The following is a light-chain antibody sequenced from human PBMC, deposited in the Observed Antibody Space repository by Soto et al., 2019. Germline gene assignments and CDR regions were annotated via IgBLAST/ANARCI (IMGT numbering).Light chain of an antibody. CDR1: PSDSRY. Sequence: EIVLTQSPATLPLSPGGRAPLSCRASPSDSRYLAWYQQTPDQAPSLRIYDTSYRAAGIPAMISSRWSRTDFTLTISSIEPEDFAVYYCQQHSNWITFGQGTRLEI. CDR3: QQHSNWIT. V-gene: IGKV3-11*01. CDR2: DTS. J-gene: IGKJ5*01.